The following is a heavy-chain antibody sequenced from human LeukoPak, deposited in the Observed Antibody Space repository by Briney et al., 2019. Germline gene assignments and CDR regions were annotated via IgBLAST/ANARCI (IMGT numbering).Heavy chain of an antibody. V-gene: IGHV3-74*01. Sequence: GGSLRLSCAASGFTFNKHWIHWVRQGTGKGLMWVSRINGNGDSTTYADSVKGRFTISRDNANSTVFLQMNSLEAEDTAVYYCARDFAPHDSSGYYWSYFDYWGQGTLVTVSS. CDR2: INGNGDST. J-gene: IGHJ4*02. D-gene: IGHD3-22*01. CDR3: ARDFAPHDSSGYYWSYFDY. CDR1: GFTFNKHW.